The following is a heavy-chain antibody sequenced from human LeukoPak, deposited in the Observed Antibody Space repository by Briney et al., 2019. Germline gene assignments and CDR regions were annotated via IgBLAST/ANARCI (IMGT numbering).Heavy chain of an antibody. V-gene: IGHV3-64D*06. CDR3: VKEYYSSGTRWFDP. J-gene: IGHJ5*02. CDR1: GXTFSSYA. Sequence: GGSLRLSCSASGXTFSSYAMHWVRQAPGKGLEYVSAISGNGGSTYYADSVKGRFTISRDNSKNTLYLQMSSLRAEDTAVYYCVKEYYSSGTRWFDPWGQGALVTVSS. CDR2: ISGNGGST. D-gene: IGHD3-10*01.